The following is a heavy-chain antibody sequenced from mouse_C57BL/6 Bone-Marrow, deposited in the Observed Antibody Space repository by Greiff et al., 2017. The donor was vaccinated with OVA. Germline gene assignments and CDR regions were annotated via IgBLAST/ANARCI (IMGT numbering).Heavy chain of an antibody. Sequence: DVHLVESGGDLVKPGGSLKLSCAASGFTFSSYGMSWVRQTPDKRLEWVATISSGGSYTYYPDRVKGRFTISRDNAKNTMYLQMSSLKSEDTAMYYCARHGDYGSFFDYWGQGTTLTVSS. D-gene: IGHD1-1*01. CDR1: GFTFSSYG. V-gene: IGHV5-6*01. CDR3: ARHGDYGSFFDY. J-gene: IGHJ2*01. CDR2: ISSGGSYT.